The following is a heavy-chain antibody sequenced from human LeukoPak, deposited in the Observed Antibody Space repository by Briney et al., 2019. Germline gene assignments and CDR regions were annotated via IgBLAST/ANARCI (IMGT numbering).Heavy chain of an antibody. CDR3: ATSRGRGALDL. CDR2: IYSGGST. Sequence: GGSLRLSCAASGFTVSNNYMSWVRQAPGKGLEWASVIYSGGSTYYADSVKGRFTISRDSSKNTLYLQMNSLRAEDTAVYYCATSRGRGALDLWGQGTMVTVSS. V-gene: IGHV3-53*01. CDR1: GFTVSNNY. J-gene: IGHJ3*01.